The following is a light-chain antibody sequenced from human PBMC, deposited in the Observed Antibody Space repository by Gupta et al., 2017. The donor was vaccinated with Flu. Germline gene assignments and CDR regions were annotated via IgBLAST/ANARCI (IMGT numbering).Light chain of an antibody. CDR1: KVGDKY. CDR2: EDN. Sequence: PGQTASITCSGDKVGDKYVSWYQQKPGQSPVLVIYEDNKRPSGLPGRFSGSNSGNTATLTISGTQAMDEADYYCQALDSSTGVVFGGGTKLTVL. V-gene: IGLV3-1*01. J-gene: IGLJ2*01. CDR3: QALDSSTGVV.